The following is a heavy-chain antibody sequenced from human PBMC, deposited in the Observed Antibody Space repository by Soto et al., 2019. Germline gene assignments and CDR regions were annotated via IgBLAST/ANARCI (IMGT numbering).Heavy chain of an antibody. CDR1: GGSISSGDYY. Sequence: SETLSLTCTVSGGSISSGDYYWSWIRQPPGKGLEWIGSIYYSGSSYYNPSLKSRVTISVDTSKNQFSLELTSVTAADTAVYYCASNKRITMIVVVGGYGMDVWGQGTTVTVSS. CDR3: ASNKRITMIVVVGGYGMDV. J-gene: IGHJ6*02. D-gene: IGHD3-22*01. CDR2: IYYSGSS. V-gene: IGHV4-39*01.